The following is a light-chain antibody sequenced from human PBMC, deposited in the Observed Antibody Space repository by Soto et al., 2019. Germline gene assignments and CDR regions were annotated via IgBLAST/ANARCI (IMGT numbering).Light chain of an antibody. Sequence: QSVLSQPPSASVTPGQRVTVSCSGSSSNIGTNYVYWYQQLPATAPKLLIYRNNQRPSGVPDRFAGSKSGTSASLAISGLRSEDEADYFCAAWDDSLSGVLFGGGTKRTVL. CDR3: AAWDDSLSGVL. V-gene: IGLV1-47*01. CDR2: RNN. J-gene: IGLJ3*02. CDR1: SSNIGTNY.